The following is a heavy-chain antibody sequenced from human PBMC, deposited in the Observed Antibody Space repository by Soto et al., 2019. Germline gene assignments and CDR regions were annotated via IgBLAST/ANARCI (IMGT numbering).Heavy chain of an antibody. V-gene: IGHV1-18*01. J-gene: IGHJ4*02. CDR1: GYTFTSYG. Sequence: AASVKVSCKASGYTFTSYGISWVRQAPGQGLEWMGWISAYNGNTNYAQKLQGRVTMTTDTSTSTAYMELRSLRSDDTAVYYCARDLLRHSSGWYSPDYWGQGTLVTVSS. D-gene: IGHD6-19*01. CDR3: ARDLLRHSSGWYSPDY. CDR2: ISAYNGNT.